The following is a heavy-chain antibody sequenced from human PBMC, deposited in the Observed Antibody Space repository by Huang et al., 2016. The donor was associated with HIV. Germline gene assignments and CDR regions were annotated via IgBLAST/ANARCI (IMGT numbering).Heavy chain of an antibody. J-gene: IGHJ4*02. CDR3: VTWSVIAAGGH. D-gene: IGHD6-25*01. V-gene: IGHV3-15*01. CDR1: GFGVNNAW. CDR2: IKSRVDGGTM. Sequence: EVQLVESGGGLVKPGGSLRLSCAASGFGVNNAWMSWVRQDPRKRLEWVGRIKSRVDGGTMDYAAPVEGRVTISRDDSKNMIHLQMNGLRSDDTGLYFCVTWSVIAAGGHWGQGTLVTVSS.